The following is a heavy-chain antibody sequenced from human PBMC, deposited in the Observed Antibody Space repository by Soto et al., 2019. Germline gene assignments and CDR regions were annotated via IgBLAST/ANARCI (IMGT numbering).Heavy chain of an antibody. J-gene: IGHJ5*02. CDR1: AGSISSGTYY. D-gene: IGHD4-4*01. CDR2: MYYSGTT. V-gene: IGHV4-31*03. CDR3: ARGNDFRTGWFDP. Sequence: QVQLQESGPGLVKHSQTLSLTCTVSAGSISSGTYYWNWIRQHPGKGLEWIGYMYYSGTTYYNPSLQSRVTISGDTSKNQFSLKLSSVTVADTAVYYCARGNDFRTGWFDPWGQGIMVTVSS.